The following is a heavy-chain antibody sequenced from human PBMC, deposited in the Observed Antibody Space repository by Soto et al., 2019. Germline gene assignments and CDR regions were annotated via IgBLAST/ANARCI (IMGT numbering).Heavy chain of an antibody. D-gene: IGHD3-16*02. V-gene: IGHV4-61*01. Sequence: SETLSLTCTVSGGSVSSGSYWCWFRQPPGRGLEWIGYIYYSGSTNYNPSLKSRVTISVDTSKNQFSLKLSSVTAADTAVYYCARGYPNYYGMDVWGQGTTVTVSS. J-gene: IGHJ6*02. CDR3: ARGYPNYYGMDV. CDR2: IYYSGST. CDR1: GGSVSSGSY.